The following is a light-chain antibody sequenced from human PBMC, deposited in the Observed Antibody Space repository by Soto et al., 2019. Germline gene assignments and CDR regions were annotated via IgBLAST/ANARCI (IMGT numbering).Light chain of an antibody. CDR3: QQYNNWLET. CDR1: QSVTSN. J-gene: IGKJ2*01. Sequence: EIVMTQSPATLSVSPGERVTLSCRASQSVTSNLAWYQQKPGQAPRLLIYGASTRATGTPARFSGSGSGTEFTLTISSLQSEVFAVYYCQQYNNWLETFRQGTKVDIK. CDR2: GAS. V-gene: IGKV3-15*01.